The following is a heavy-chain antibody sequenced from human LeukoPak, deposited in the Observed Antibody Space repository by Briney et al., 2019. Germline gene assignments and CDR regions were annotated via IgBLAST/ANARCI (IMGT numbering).Heavy chain of an antibody. J-gene: IGHJ4*02. D-gene: IGHD4-11*01. CDR2: IWSDGSNQ. CDR3: AKDAQRGFDYSNSLEY. V-gene: IGHV3-33*06. CDR1: QFTLSHYG. Sequence: GGSLTLSCVASQFTLSHYGMHWVRQAPGKGLEWVAVIWSDGSNQYYADSVKGRFTISRDNSQNTVYLQMNSLRAEDTAVYYCAKDAQRGFDYSNSLEYWGQGTLVTVSS.